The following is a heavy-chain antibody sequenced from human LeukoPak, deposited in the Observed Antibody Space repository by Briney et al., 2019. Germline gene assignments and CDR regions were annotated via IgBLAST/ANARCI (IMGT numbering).Heavy chain of an antibody. V-gene: IGHV3-48*03. CDR3: AKDFPPHYESSHGMDA. J-gene: IGHJ6*02. D-gene: IGHD3-22*01. CDR2: ISTTGSTV. Sequence: GGSLRLSCAASGFSFGRYEMNWVRQAPGKGLEWVSYISTTGSTVYYADSVEGRFTMSRDNAKNLLYLQMNSLRAEDAAVYYCAKDFPPHYESSHGMDAWGQGTTVTVSS. CDR1: GFSFGRYE.